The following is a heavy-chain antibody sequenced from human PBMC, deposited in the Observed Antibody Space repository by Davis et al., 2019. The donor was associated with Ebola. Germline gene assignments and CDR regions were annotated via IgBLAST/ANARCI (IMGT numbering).Heavy chain of an antibody. D-gene: IGHD2/OR15-2a*01. V-gene: IGHV3-23*01. Sequence: GESLKISCAASGFVFSNYVMSWVRRAPGKGLEWVSTLGLSADTYYADSVKGRFIISRDNSKNTLHLQMNSLRVEDTAIYYCAKDNRNIWSEVWGQGTMVTVSS. CDR2: LGLSADT. CDR1: GFVFSNYV. J-gene: IGHJ3*01. CDR3: AKDNRNIWSEV.